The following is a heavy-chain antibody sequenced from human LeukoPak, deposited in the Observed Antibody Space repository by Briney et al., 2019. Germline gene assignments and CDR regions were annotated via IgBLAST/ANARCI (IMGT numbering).Heavy chain of an antibody. D-gene: IGHD5-18*01. CDR1: GLTVSSNY. CDR3: ARSMRVSWIQMWFDI. V-gene: IGHV3-53*01. CDR2: IYSGGTT. Sequence: GGSLRLSCAASGLTVSSNYMSWVRQAPGKGLEWVSVIYSGGTTYYADSVKGRFTISRDNSENTLYLQMDSLRAEDTAVYYCARSMRVSWIQMWFDIWGQGTMVTVSS. J-gene: IGHJ3*02.